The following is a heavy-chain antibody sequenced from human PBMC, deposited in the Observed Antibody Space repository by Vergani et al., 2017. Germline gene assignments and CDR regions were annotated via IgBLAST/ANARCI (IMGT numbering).Heavy chain of an antibody. D-gene: IGHD1-26*01. CDR2: ISSSSSYI. CDR1: GFTFSSYS. V-gene: IGHV3-21*01. CDR3: ARDRGSGSYRFDY. Sequence: EVQLVESGGGLVKPGGSLRLSCAASGFTFSSYSLNWVRQAPGKGLEWVSSISSSSSYIYYADSVKGRFTISRDNAKTALYLQMNSLRAEDTAVYYWARDRGSGSYRFDYWGQGTLVTVSS. J-gene: IGHJ4*02.